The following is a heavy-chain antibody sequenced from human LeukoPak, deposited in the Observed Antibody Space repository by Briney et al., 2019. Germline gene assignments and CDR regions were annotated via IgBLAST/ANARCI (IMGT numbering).Heavy chain of an antibody. CDR1: GGSISSSSYY. V-gene: IGHV4-39*01. CDR2: IYYSGST. Sequence: SETLSLTCTVSGGSISSSSYYWGWIRQPPGKGLEWIGSIYYSGSTYYNPSLKSRVTISVDTSKNQFSLKLSSVTAADTAVYYCARHGHVAVVVPAATNYMDVWGKGTTVTISS. CDR3: ARHGHVAVVVPAATNYMDV. D-gene: IGHD2-2*01. J-gene: IGHJ6*03.